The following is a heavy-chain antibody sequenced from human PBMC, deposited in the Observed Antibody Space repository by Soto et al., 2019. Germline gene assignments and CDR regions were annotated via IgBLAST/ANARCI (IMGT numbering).Heavy chain of an antibody. Sequence: GGSLRLSCAASGFTFSSYAMSWVRQAPGKGLEWASAISGSGGSTYYADSVKGRFTISRDNSKNTLYLQMNSLRAEDTAVHYCAKARADYYDSSGYPVDDWGQGTLVTVSS. D-gene: IGHD3-22*01. CDR3: AKARADYYDSSGYPVDD. CDR1: GFTFSSYA. V-gene: IGHV3-23*01. CDR2: ISGSGGST. J-gene: IGHJ4*02.